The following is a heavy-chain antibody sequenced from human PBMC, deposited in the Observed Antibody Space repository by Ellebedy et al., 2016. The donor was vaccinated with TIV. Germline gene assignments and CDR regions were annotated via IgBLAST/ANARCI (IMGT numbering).Heavy chain of an antibody. Sequence: ASVKVSCKASGGTFGNHPLSWVRQAPGQGLEWVGRIVPMFGVTDTAQMLQGRLTITADESTSTAHMELSSLGFEDTAVYHCARHSGYHATSYFAYWGQGTRVTVSS. D-gene: IGHD5-12*01. CDR3: ARHSGYHATSYFAY. V-gene: IGHV1-69*13. CDR1: GGTFGNHP. J-gene: IGHJ4*02. CDR2: IVPMFGVT.